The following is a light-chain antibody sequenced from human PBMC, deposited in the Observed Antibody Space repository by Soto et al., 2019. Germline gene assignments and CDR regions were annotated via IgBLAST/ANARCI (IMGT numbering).Light chain of an antibody. CDR1: SRDVGNYIF. V-gene: IGLV2-14*01. CDR3: GSYTTSASYV. CDR2: DIN. Sequence: SALTQPASVSGSPGQSITISCTGTSRDVGNYIFVSWYRQHPGKAPKLMIYDINNRPSGVSNRFSGSKSGNTASLTISGLQAEDEADYYCGSYTTSASYVLGTGTKFNVL. J-gene: IGLJ1*01.